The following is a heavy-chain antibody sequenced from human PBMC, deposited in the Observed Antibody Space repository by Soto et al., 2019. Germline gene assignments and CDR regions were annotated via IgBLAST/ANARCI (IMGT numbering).Heavy chain of an antibody. V-gene: IGHV3-74*01. J-gene: IGHJ4*02. D-gene: IGHD4-17*01. CDR2: IRSDGSGT. CDR1: GFNLDSSA. CDR3: ARDYGGLSK. Sequence: EVPLVESGGGVVQPGGSLRLSCAASGFNLDSSAMDWVRQAPGKGLVWVARIRSDGSGTIYADSVKGRFTISRDNVKNTLYLQMNSLRAEDKAVYYCARDYGGLSKWGQGTLVTVSS.